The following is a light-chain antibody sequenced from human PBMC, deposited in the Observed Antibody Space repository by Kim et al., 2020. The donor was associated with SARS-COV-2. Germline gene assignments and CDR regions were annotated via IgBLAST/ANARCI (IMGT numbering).Light chain of an antibody. CDR1: ALPKQY. V-gene: IGLV3-25*03. CDR2: EDT. Sequence: SYELIQPPSVSVSPGQTARITCSGDALPKQYAYWFQQKPGQAPVVVIYEDTERPSGIPERFSGSTSGTTVTLTISGVQAEDEADYYCQSADSSDTFWVFGGGTKLTVL. CDR3: QSADSSDTFWV. J-gene: IGLJ3*02.